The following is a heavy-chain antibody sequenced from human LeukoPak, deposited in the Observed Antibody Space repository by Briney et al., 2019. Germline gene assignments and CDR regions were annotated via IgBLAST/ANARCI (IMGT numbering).Heavy chain of an antibody. CDR2: IFPSGGET. J-gene: IGHJ4*02. D-gene: IGHD2-8*02. CDR3: ATYRQVLLPFES. Sequence: GGSLRLACAASGFTFSSYSMNWVRQAPGKGLEWVSSIFPSGGETHYADSVRGRFTISRDNSKSTLSLQMNSLRAEDTAIYYCATYRQVLLPFESWGQGTLVTVSS. CDR1: GFTFSSYS. V-gene: IGHV3-23*01.